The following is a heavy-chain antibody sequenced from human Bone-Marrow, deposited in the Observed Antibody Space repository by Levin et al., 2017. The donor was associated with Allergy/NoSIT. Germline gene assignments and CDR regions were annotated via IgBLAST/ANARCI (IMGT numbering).Heavy chain of an antibody. CDR3: AHPVAGYYFDY. CDR2: IYWDDDK. Sequence: SGPTLVKPTQTLTLTCTFSGFSLSTSGVGVGWIRQPPGKALEWLGLIYWDDDKRYIPSLKNRLTITKDTSKNQVVLTMTNMDPVDTATYYCAHPVAGYYFDYWGQGTLVIVSS. V-gene: IGHV2-5*02. D-gene: IGHD6-19*01. J-gene: IGHJ4*02. CDR1: GFSLSTSGVG.